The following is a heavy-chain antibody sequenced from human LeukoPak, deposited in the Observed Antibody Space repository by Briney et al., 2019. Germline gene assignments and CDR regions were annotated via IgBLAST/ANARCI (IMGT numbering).Heavy chain of an antibody. CDR3: ARHMRRRSGVDAFDI. CDR2: INPSGGST. Sequence: ASVKVSCKASGYTFTSYYMHWVRQAPGQGLEWMGIINPSGGSTSYAQKFQGRVTITRNTSISTAYMELSSLRSEDTAVYYCARHMRRRSGVDAFDIWGQGTMVTVSS. V-gene: IGHV1-46*01. D-gene: IGHD6-19*01. CDR1: GYTFTSYY. J-gene: IGHJ3*02.